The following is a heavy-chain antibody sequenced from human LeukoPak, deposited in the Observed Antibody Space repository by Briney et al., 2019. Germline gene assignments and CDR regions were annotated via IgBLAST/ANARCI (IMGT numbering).Heavy chain of an antibody. J-gene: IGHJ4*02. CDR1: GFTFSSYA. Sequence: PGGSLRLSCAASGFTFSSYAMHWVRQAPGKGLEYVSAISSNGGSTYYANSVKGRFTISRDNSKNTLYLQMNSLRAEDTAVYYCAREGDLYCSGGSCYYFDYWGQGTLVTVSS. D-gene: IGHD2-15*01. CDR2: ISSNGGST. V-gene: IGHV3-64*01. CDR3: AREGDLYCSGGSCYYFDY.